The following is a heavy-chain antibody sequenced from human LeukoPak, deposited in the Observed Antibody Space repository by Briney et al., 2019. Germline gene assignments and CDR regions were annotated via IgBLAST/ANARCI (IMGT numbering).Heavy chain of an antibody. Sequence: TLSLTWTLAAPSISIDYTSWIQHRPREGLEWIAYIYYSGSTHYTPPPKSRVTTSVDTSKNQFYLKLSDVTAADTDVYDCVRGGDGYNLFDCWGQGTLVTVSS. CDR3: VRGGDGYNLFDC. V-gene: IGHV4-59*01. CDR1: APSISIDY. D-gene: IGHD5-24*01. CDR2: IYYSGST. J-gene: IGHJ4*02.